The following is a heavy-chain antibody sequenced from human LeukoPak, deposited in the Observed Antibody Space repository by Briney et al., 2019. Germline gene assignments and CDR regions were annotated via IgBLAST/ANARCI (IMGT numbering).Heavy chain of an antibody. Sequence: GGSLRPSCAASGFTFSSYWMNWVRQAPGKGLEWVANIKPDGSDEYYVDSVKGRFTISRDNAENSLYLQMNSLRAEDTAVYYCARENFQYWAQGTLVTVSS. V-gene: IGHV3-7*04. J-gene: IGHJ4*02. CDR2: IKPDGSDE. CDR3: ARENFQY. CDR1: GFTFSSYW.